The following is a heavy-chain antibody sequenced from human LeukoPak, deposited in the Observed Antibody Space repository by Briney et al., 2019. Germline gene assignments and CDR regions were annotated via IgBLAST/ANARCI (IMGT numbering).Heavy chain of an antibody. CDR3: ARAHCSSTSCSRFVP. J-gene: IGHJ5*02. V-gene: IGHV3-21*01. CDR1: GFTFSSYR. D-gene: IGHD2-2*01. Sequence: PGGSLRLSCAASGFTFSSYRMNWVRQAPGKGLEWVSSISSSSSNIYYAESVKGRFTISRDNAKNSLYLQMNSLRAEDTAVYYCARAHCSSTSCSRFVPWGQGTLVTVSP. CDR2: ISSSSSNI.